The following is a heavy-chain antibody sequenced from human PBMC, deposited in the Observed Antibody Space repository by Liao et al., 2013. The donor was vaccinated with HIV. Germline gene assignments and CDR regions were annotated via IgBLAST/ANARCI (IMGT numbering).Heavy chain of an antibody. CDR3: ARLSYDFWGGDWYFDL. V-gene: IGHV4-61*02. D-gene: IGHD3-3*01. J-gene: IGHJ2*01. Sequence: QVQLRESGPGLVKPSETLSLTCTVSGGSISSRSYYWSWIRQPAGKGLEWIGRISTSGSTNYNPSLKSRVTISIDTSKNQFSLKLTSVTAADTAVYYCARLSYDFWGGDWYFDLWGRGTLVTAPQ. CDR2: ISTSGST. CDR1: GGSISSRSYY.